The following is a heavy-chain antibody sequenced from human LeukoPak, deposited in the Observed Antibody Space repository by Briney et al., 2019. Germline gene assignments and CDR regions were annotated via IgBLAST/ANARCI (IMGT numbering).Heavy chain of an antibody. J-gene: IGHJ6*03. CDR1: GFTFSSYN. CDR3: ARGGITGTDYYYYYMDV. Sequence: GGSLRLSCAASGFTFSSYNMNWVRQAPGKGLEWVSYISSSSNSIYYADSVKGRFTISRDNAMNSLHLQMNSLRAEDTAVYYCARGGITGTDYYYYYMDVWGKGTTVTVSS. CDR2: ISSSSNSI. D-gene: IGHD1-20*01. V-gene: IGHV3-48*04.